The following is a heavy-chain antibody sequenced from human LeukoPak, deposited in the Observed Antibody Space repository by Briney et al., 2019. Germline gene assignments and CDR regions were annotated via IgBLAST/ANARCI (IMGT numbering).Heavy chain of an antibody. CDR2: INQSGST. D-gene: IGHD6-19*01. CDR3: ARARDLSSGADY. V-gene: IGHV4-34*01. CDR1: GGSFSNFY. J-gene: IGHJ4*02. Sequence: MPSETLSLTCAVFGGSFSNFYWGWIRQPPGKGLNWIGEINQSGSTNYNPSLKSRVIISVDTSKNQFSLKLRSVTAADTAVYYCARARDLSSGADYWGQGTLVTVSS.